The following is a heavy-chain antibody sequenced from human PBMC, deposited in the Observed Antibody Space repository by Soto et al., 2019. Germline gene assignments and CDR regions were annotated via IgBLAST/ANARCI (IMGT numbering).Heavy chain of an antibody. CDR3: ARDVGTPYILTGYSPIGYFDY. CDR2: IIPIFGTA. J-gene: IGHJ4*02. Sequence: QVQLVQSGAEVKKPGSSVKVSCKASGGTFSSYAISWVRQAPGQGLEWMGGIIPIFGTANYAQKFQGRVTTTADESTSTAYMELSSLRSEDTAVYYCARDVGTPYILTGYSPIGYFDYWGQGTLVTVSS. V-gene: IGHV1-69*12. D-gene: IGHD3-9*01. CDR1: GGTFSSYA.